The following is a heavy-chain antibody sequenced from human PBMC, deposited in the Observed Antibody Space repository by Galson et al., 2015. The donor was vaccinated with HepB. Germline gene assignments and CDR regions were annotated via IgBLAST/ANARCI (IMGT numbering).Heavy chain of an antibody. D-gene: IGHD3-10*02. V-gene: IGHV4-59*12. CDR1: GGSMNNYY. CDR3: ARFARITMFDQFRFDP. Sequence: LSLTCTVSGGSMNNYYWSWIRQPPRKGLEWIGSISYSGSSNYNPSLKSRVTVSVDTSKNDFSLKMSSVTAADTAIYYCARFARITMFDQFRFDPWGQGTLVTVSS. J-gene: IGHJ5*02. CDR2: ISYSGSS.